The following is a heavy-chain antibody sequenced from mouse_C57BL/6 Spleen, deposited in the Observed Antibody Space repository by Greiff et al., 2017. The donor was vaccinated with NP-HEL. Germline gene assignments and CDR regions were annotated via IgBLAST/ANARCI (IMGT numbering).Heavy chain of an antibody. CDR2: INPNNGGT. CDR3: ARGQLRPWYFDY. D-gene: IGHD3-2*02. CDR1: GYTFTDYY. J-gene: IGHJ2*01. Sequence: EVQLQQSGPELVKPGASVKISCKASGYTFTDYYMNWVKQSHGKSLEWIGDINPNNGGTSYNQKFKGKATLTVDKSSSTAYMELRSLTSEDSAVYYCARGQLRPWYFDYWGQGTTLTVSS. V-gene: IGHV1-26*01.